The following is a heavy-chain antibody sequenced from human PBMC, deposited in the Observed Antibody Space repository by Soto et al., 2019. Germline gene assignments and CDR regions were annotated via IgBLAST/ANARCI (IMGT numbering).Heavy chain of an antibody. D-gene: IGHD2-2*01. CDR2: IYYSGST. CDR1: GGSISSGGYY. Sequence: LSLTCTVSGGSISSGGYYWSWIRQHPGKGLEWIGYIYYSGSTYYNPSLKSRVTISVDTSKNQFSLKLSSVTAADTAVYYCARVGSSTSFNWFDPWGQGTQVTVSS. J-gene: IGHJ5*02. V-gene: IGHV4-31*03. CDR3: ARVGSSTSFNWFDP.